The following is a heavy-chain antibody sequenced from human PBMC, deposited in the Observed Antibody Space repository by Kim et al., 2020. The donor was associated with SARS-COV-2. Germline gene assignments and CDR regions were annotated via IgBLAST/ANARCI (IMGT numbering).Heavy chain of an antibody. J-gene: IGHJ2*01. CDR2: T. V-gene: IGHV3-53*01. Sequence: TDYADSVKGQFTISRDNSKTTLSLQMNSLRAQDTAVYYCARWTSYWYFDLWGRGTLVTVSS. CDR3: ARWTSYWYFDL.